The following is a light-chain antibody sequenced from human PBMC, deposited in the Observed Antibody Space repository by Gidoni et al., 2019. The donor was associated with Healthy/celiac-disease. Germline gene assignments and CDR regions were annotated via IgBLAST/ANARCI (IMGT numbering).Light chain of an antibody. Sequence: QSALTQPASVSGSPGQSITISCTGTSSDVGGYNYASWYPQHPGKAPKLMIYEVSNRPSGVSNRFSGSKSGNTASLTISGLQAEDEADYYCSSYTSSSTPVVFGGGTKLTVL. V-gene: IGLV2-14*01. CDR1: SSDVGGYNY. J-gene: IGLJ2*01. CDR3: SSYTSSSTPVV. CDR2: EVS.